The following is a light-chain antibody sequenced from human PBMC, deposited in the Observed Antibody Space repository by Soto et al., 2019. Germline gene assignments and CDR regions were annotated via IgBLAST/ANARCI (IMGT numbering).Light chain of an antibody. CDR2: RND. CDR3: AAWDDSLSGVV. V-gene: IGLV1-47*01. J-gene: IGLJ3*02. Sequence: QSVLTQPPSASGTPGQRVTISCSGSTSNLGSNFVYWYQQVPGAAPKLLISRNDQRPSGVPDRFSGSKSGTSASLAISGLRSGDEADYHCAAWDDSLSGVVFGGGTQLTVL. CDR1: TSNLGSNF.